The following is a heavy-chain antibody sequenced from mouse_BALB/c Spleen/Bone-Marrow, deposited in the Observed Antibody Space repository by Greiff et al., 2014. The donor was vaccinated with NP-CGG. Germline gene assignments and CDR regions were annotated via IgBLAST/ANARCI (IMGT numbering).Heavy chain of an antibody. CDR3: TRGYYPYYYAMDY. CDR1: GYTFTSYW. J-gene: IGHJ4*01. V-gene: IGHV1S22*01. D-gene: IGHD2-3*01. CDR2: IYPGSGST. Sequence: LQQSGSELVRPGASVKLSCKASGYTFTSYWMHWVKQRHGQGLEWIGNIYPGSGSTNYDEKFKSKGTLTVDTSSSTAYMRLSSLTSEDSAVYYCTRGYYPYYYAMDYWGQGTSVTVSS.